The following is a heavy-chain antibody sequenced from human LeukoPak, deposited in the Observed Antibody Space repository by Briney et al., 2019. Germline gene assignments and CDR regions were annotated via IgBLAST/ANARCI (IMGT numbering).Heavy chain of an antibody. D-gene: IGHD3-3*01. J-gene: IGHJ4*02. CDR2: ISSSSSYI. Sequence: GGSLRLSCAASGFTFSSYSMNWVRQAPGKGLEWDSSISSSSSYIYYADSVKGRFTISRDNSKNTLYLQMNSLRAEDTAVYYCAKGSKILEWLVRYYYFDYWGQGTLVTVSS. CDR1: GFTFSSYS. V-gene: IGHV3-21*04. CDR3: AKGSKILEWLVRYYYFDY.